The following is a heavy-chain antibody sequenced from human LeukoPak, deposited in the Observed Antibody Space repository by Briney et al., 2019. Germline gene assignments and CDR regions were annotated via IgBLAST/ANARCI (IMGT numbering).Heavy chain of an antibody. CDR2: ISYDGSYE. CDR1: AFTFSSYG. Sequence: GRSLRLSCAASAFTFSSYGMHWVRQAPGKGLEWVAVISYDGSYEYYADSVKGRFTISRDNSKNTLYLQMNSLRVEDTAVYYCAKDRYARGGDSNYFDYWGQGTLVTVSS. J-gene: IGHJ4*02. V-gene: IGHV3-30*18. D-gene: IGHD2-2*01. CDR3: AKDRYARGGDSNYFDY.